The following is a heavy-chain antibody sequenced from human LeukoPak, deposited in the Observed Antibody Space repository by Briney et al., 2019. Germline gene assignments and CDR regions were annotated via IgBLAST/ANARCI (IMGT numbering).Heavy chain of an antibody. CDR3: ARGFGSGTSPIDL. V-gene: IGHV4-4*07. Sequence: SETLSLTCRVSGSSIRSGHWNWIRQSAGKGLEWIGRIYATDLTNYNPSLKSRVTLSVDMSKNELSLTLKSVTAADTAVYYCARGFGSGTSPIDLWGQGALVTVSS. D-gene: IGHD3-10*01. J-gene: IGHJ5*02. CDR1: GSSIRSGH. CDR2: IYATDLT.